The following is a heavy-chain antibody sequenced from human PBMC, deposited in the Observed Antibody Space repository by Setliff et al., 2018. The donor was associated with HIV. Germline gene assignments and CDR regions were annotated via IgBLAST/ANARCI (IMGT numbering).Heavy chain of an antibody. V-gene: IGHV1-46*03. Sequence: ASVKVSCKASGYTFTSYYMHWVRRAPGQGLEWMGTINPSGGSTSYAQKFQGRVTMTRDTSTSTVYVELSSLRSEDTAVYYCARDCSSTSCPGSFNYYYYYYMDVWGKGTTVTVSS. CDR1: GYTFTSYY. J-gene: IGHJ6*03. CDR2: INPSGGST. D-gene: IGHD2-2*01. CDR3: ARDCSSTSCPGSFNYYYYYYMDV.